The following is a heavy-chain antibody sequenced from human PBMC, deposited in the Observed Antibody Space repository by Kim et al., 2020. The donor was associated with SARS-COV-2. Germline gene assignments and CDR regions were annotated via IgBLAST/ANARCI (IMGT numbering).Heavy chain of an antibody. Sequence: GGSLRLSCAASGFTFSSYAMSWVRQAPGKGLEWVSAISGSGGSTYYADSVKGRFTISRDNSKNTLYLQMNSLRAEDTAVYYCAKPDAQLLLWFGELYFDPWGQGTLVTVSS. CDR3: AKPDAQLLLWFGELYFDP. CDR1: GFTFSSYA. D-gene: IGHD3-10*01. J-gene: IGHJ5*02. V-gene: IGHV3-23*01. CDR2: ISGSGGST.